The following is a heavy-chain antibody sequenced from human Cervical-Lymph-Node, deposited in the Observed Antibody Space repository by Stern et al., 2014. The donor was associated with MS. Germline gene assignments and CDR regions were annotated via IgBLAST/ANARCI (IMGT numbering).Heavy chain of an antibody. V-gene: IGHV1-8*01. CDR2: MNPSSGNT. D-gene: IGHD5-12*01. CDR3: ARGRLRLWGSTYYYAMDV. J-gene: IGHJ6*02. CDR1: GYSFMSYD. Sequence: VQLVESGAEVKKPGASVKVSCKASGYSFMSYDIDWVRQATGQGLEWMGWMNPSSGNTGYAQMFQGRITMTRDTSISTVYMELNSLRSDDTAVYYCARGRLRLWGSTYYYAMDVWGQGTMVTVSS.